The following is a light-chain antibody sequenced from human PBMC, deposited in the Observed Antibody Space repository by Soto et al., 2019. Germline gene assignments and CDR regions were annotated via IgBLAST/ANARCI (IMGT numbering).Light chain of an antibody. Sequence: QPVLTQSSSASASLGSSVKLTCTLSSGHSSYIIAWHQQQPGKAPRYLMKLEGTGSYNKGSGVPDRFSGSRSGADRYLTISNLQFEDEADYYCETWDRNTVVFGGGTKLTVL. CDR3: ETWDRNTVV. J-gene: IGLJ2*01. CDR1: SGHSSYI. CDR2: LEGTGSY. V-gene: IGLV4-60*02.